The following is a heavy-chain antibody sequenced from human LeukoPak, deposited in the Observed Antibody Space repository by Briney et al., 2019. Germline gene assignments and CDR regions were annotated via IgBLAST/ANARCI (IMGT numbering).Heavy chain of an antibody. CDR1: GGSISSYY. V-gene: IGHV4-59*01. CDR3: ARGGYTNGFDC. J-gene: IGHJ5*01. D-gene: IGHD5-18*01. Sequence: SETLSLTCTVSGGSISSYYWSWIRQSPGEGLQWIGNIHCSGSTDYNPSLKSRVTISVDTSKNQFSLKLSSVTAADTAVYYCARGGYTNGFDCWGQGALVTVSS. CDR2: IHCSGST.